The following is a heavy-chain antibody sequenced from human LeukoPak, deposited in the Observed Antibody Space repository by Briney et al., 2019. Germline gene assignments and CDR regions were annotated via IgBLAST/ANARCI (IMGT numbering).Heavy chain of an antibody. CDR1: GFTFSNYW. V-gene: IGHV3-74*01. J-gene: IGHJ4*02. CDR3: VIGYDSSGSTYFDY. CDR2: INSDGINT. D-gene: IGHD3-22*01. Sequence: GGSLRLSCAASGFTFSNYWMHWVRQAPGKGLVWVSRINSDGINTSYADSVKGRFTISRDNAKNTLNLQMNSLRAEDTAVYYCVIGYDSSGSTYFDYWGRGTLVTVSS.